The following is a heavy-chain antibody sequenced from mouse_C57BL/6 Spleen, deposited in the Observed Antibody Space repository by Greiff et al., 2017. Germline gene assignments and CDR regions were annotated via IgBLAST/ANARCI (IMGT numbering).Heavy chain of an antibody. CDR1: GFTFSDYY. V-gene: IGHV5-16*01. CDR2: INYDGSST. CDR3: ARKSNYGAMDY. D-gene: IGHD2-5*01. Sequence: EVQLVESEGGLVQPGSSMKLSCTASGFTFSDYYMAWVRQVPEKGLEWVANINYDGSSTYYLDSLKSRFIISRDNAKNILYLQMSSLKSEGTATYYCARKSNYGAMDYWGQGTSVTVSS. J-gene: IGHJ4*01.